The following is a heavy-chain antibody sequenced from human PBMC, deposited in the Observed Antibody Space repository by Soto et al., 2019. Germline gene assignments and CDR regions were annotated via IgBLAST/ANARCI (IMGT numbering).Heavy chain of an antibody. V-gene: IGHV1-8*01. CDR3: ARRVELWLGGYYHSAMDV. CDR1: GYTFTSYD. Sequence: ASVKVSCKASGYTFTSYDINWVRQATGQGLEWMGWMNPNSGSTGYAQKFQGRVTMTRDTSISTAYMELSRLTSEDTAVYYCARRVELWLGGYYHSAMDVWGQVTRVTVSS. CDR2: MNPNSGST. D-gene: IGHD3-10*01. J-gene: IGHJ6*01.